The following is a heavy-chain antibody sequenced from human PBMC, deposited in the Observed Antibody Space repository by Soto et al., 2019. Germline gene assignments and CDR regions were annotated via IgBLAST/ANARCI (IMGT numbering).Heavy chain of an antibody. Sequence: EVQLVESGGGLVQPGGSLRLSCAASGFTFSSYSMNWVRQAPGKGLEWISYISSSSSTTIYYADSVKGRFTISRDNAXXAXYXXRNSLRDEDTAVYYCARAGGNIVLAPAARMAGMAVWGQGTTVTVSS. J-gene: IGHJ6*02. V-gene: IGHV3-48*02. CDR3: ARAGGNIVLAPAARMAGMAV. CDR1: GFTFSSYS. D-gene: IGHD2-2*01. CDR2: ISSSSSTTI.